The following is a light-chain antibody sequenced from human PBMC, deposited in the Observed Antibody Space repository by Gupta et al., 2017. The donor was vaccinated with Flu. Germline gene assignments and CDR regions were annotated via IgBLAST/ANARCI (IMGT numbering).Light chain of an antibody. J-gene: IGLJ2*01. CDR2: SNN. V-gene: IGLV1-47*02. Sequence: QSALPQPPSASGTPGPRVTISCSGSSSTLGSNYVYWYQQLPGTAPKILMYSNNERPSGVPARFSGSMSGTSASLAIIGLRTEDEASYYCASGDDSRSAVVFGGGTKLTVL. CDR1: SSTLGSNY. CDR3: ASGDDSRSAVV.